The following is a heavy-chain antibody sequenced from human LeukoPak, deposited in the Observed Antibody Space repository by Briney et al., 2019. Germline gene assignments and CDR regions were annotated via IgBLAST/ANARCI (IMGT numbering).Heavy chain of an antibody. D-gene: IGHD3-10*01. J-gene: IGHJ6*03. CDR2: IIPIFGTA. CDR3: ARRYGSGRNYYYYMDV. V-gene: IGHV1-69*06. CDR1: GGTFSSYA. Sequence: SVKVSCKASGGTFSSYAISWVRQAPGQGLEWMGGIIPIFGTANYAQKFQGRVTITADKSTSTAYMELSSLRSEDTAVYYCARRYGSGRNYYYYMDVWGKGTTVTVSS.